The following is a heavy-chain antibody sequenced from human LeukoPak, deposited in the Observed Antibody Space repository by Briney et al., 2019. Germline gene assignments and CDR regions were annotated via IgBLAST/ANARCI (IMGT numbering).Heavy chain of an antibody. CDR2: INHSGST. V-gene: IGHV4-34*01. CDR3: ARRAQAIAAAGTRWIDY. D-gene: IGHD6-13*01. Sequence: SETLSLTCAVYGGSFSGYYWSWIRQPPGKGLEWIGEINHSGSTNYNPSLKSRVIISVDTSKNQFSLKLSSVTAADTAVYYCARRAQAIAAAGTRWIDYWGQGTLVTVSS. CDR1: GGSFSGYY. J-gene: IGHJ4*02.